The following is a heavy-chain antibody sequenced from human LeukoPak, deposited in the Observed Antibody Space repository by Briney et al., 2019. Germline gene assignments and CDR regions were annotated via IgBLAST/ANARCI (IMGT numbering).Heavy chain of an antibody. CDR3: ARGTKTGNTGYDWSY. CDR1: GPSISPYY. Sequence: SETLSLTCTVSGPSISPYYWSWIRKPPGGGLEWIGYIYYSGSTNYNPSLRSRVTISLDTSTNQFSLKLTSVTDADTAVYYCARGTKTGNTGYDWSYWGQGSLVTVSS. J-gene: IGHJ4*02. D-gene: IGHD5-12*01. V-gene: IGHV4-59*01. CDR2: IYYSGST.